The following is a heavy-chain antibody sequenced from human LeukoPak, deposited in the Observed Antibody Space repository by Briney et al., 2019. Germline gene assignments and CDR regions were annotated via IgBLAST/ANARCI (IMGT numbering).Heavy chain of an antibody. J-gene: IGHJ6*02. V-gene: IGHV4-34*01. CDR3: ARSVANYGMDV. D-gene: IGHD6-19*01. CDR2: INHGGST. CDR1: GGSFSGYY. Sequence: PSETLSLTCAVYGGSFSGYYWSWIRQPPGKGLEWIGEINHGGSTNYNPSLKSRVTISVDTSKNQFSLKLSSVTAADTAVYYCARSVANYGMDVWGQGTTVTVSS.